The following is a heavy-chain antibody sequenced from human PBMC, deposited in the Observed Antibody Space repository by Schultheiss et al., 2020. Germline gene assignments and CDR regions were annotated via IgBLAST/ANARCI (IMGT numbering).Heavy chain of an antibody. Sequence: GGSLRLSCAASGFTFSSYGMHWVRQAPGKGLEWVAVIWYDGSNKYYADSVKGRFTISRDNAKNSLYLQMNSLRAEDTAVYYCARPDIGATITRVWGQGTLVTVSS. CDR2: IWYDGSNK. J-gene: IGHJ4*02. CDR3: ARPDIGATITRV. CDR1: GFTFSSYG. D-gene: IGHD5-12*01. V-gene: IGHV3-33*01.